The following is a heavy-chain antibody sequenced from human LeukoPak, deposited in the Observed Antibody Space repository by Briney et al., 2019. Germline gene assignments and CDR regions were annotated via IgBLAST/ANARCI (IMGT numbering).Heavy chain of an antibody. CDR1: GFTFGSYS. V-gene: IGHV3-48*02. D-gene: IGHD2/OR15-2a*01. Sequence: GGSLRLSCAASGFTFGSYSMNWGRQAPGKGLEWLSYIWDSSRITYRADSVKGRFTISRDNAKSSLYLQMNSLRDEDTAVYYCVRDSSFAFDYWGQGILVTVSS. J-gene: IGHJ4*02. CDR2: IWDSSRIT. CDR3: VRDSSFAFDY.